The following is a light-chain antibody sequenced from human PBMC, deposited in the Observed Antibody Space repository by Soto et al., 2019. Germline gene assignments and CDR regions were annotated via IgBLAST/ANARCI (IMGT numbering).Light chain of an antibody. J-gene: IGKJ4*01. Sequence: DIQMTQSPSTLSASVGDRVTITCRASQSISSWLAWYQQKPGEAPKLLIYDASNLESGVPSRFSGNGSGTEFTLTISSLQPDDFATYYCQQYNAYSPLTFGVGTKVEI. V-gene: IGKV1-5*01. CDR2: DAS. CDR3: QQYNAYSPLT. CDR1: QSISSW.